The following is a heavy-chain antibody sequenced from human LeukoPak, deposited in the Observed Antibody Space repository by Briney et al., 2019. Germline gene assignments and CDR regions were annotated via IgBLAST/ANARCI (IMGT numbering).Heavy chain of an antibody. CDR3: ASDAVRYPLD. D-gene: IGHD3-9*01. CDR1: GFTLSNFG. Sequence: GGSLRPSCAASGFTLSNFGFHWVRQAPGKGLEWVAAIWYDGSQRYYADSVKGRFTISRDNSKKTVYLQMNSLRAEDTAVYYCASDAVRYPLDWGQGTLVTVSS. J-gene: IGHJ1*01. V-gene: IGHV3-33*01. CDR2: IWYDGSQR.